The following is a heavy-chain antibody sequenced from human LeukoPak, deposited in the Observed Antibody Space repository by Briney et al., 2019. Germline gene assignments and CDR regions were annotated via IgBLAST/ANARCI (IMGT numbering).Heavy chain of an antibody. V-gene: IGHV1-2*02. J-gene: IGHJ4*02. CDR2: INPNSGGT. CDR1: GYTFTGYH. D-gene: IGHD3-22*01. CDR3: AATRYDSSGYYVDY. Sequence: ASVKVSCKASGYTFTGYHMHWVRQAPGQGLEWMGWINPNSGGTNYAQKFQGRVTMTRDTSISTAYMELSRLRSDDTAVYYCAATRYDSSGYYVDYWGQGTLVTVSS.